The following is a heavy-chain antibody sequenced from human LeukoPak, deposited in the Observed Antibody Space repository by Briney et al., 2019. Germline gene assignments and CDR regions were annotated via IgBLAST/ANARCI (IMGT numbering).Heavy chain of an antibody. J-gene: IGHJ4*02. V-gene: IGHV5-51*01. CDR3: ERKSVTFDY. CDR1: GYSFATYW. D-gene: IGHD2-21*02. Sequence: GESLKISCQTSGYSFATYWIGWVRQMPGEGLEWMGIIYPGDSDTTYNPSFQGQVTISVDKSISTAYLQWSSLKASDTAIYFCERKSVTFDYWGQGTLVTVSS. CDR2: IYPGDSDT.